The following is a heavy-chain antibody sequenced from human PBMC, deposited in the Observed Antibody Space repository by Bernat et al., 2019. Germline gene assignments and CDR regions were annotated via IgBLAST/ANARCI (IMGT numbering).Heavy chain of an antibody. CDR2: ISYDGSNK. Sequence: QVQLVESGGGVVQPGRSLRLSCAASGFTFSSYAMHWVRQAPGKGLEWVAVISYDGSNKYYADSVKGRFTISRDNSKNTLYLQMNSLRAEDTAVYYCARGSKSSSSRNWFDTWGQGTLVTVSS. J-gene: IGHJ5*02. CDR3: ARGSKSSSSRNWFDT. CDR1: GFTFSSYA. D-gene: IGHD6-6*01. V-gene: IGHV3-30-3*01.